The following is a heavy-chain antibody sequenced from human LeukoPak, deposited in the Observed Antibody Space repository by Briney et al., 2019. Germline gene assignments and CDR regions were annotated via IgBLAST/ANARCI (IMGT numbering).Heavy chain of an antibody. CDR3: ARGADYGGNDY. J-gene: IGHJ4*02. D-gene: IGHD4-23*01. CDR2: ISSSSSTI. CDR1: RFTFSSYG. Sequence: GSVRLSCAASRFTFSSYGMHWVRQAPGKGLEWVSYISSSSSTIYYADSVKGRFTISRDNAKNSLYLQMNSLRAEDTAVYYCARGADYGGNDYWGQGTLVTVSS. V-gene: IGHV3-48*01.